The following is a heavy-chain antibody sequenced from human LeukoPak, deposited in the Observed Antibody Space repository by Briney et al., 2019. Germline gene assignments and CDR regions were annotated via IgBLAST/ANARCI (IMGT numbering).Heavy chain of an antibody. D-gene: IGHD5-24*01. CDR3: ARDGWESRDGYLY. V-gene: IGHV1-69*05. CDR2: IIPIFGTA. J-gene: IGHJ4*02. Sequence: SVKVSCKASGGTFSSYAISWVRQAPGQGLEWMGGIIPIFGTASYAQKFQGRVTITTDESTSTAYMELSSLRSEDTAVYYCARDGWESRDGYLYWGQGTLVTVSS. CDR1: GGTFSSYA.